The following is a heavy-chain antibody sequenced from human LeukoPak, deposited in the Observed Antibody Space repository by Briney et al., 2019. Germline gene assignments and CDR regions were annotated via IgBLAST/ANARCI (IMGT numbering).Heavy chain of an antibody. CDR3: ARGRYDLSPYFDY. J-gene: IGHJ4*02. D-gene: IGHD5-12*01. CDR1: GGSISSSSYY. V-gene: IGHV4-39*07. Sequence: SETLSLTCTVSGGSISSSSYYWGWIRQPPGKGLEWIGSIYYSGSTYYNPSLKSRVTISVDTSKNQFSLKLSSVTAADTAVYYCARGRYDLSPYFDYWGQGTLVTVSS. CDR2: IYYSGST.